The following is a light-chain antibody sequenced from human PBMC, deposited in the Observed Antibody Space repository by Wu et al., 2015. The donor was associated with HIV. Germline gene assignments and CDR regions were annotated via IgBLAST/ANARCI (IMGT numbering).Light chain of an antibody. V-gene: IGKV1-13*02. J-gene: IGKJ1*01. CDR2: DAS. CDR1: QGLTSA. Sequence: AIQLTQSPSSLSASVGDRVTITCRASQGLTSALAWYQQKPGKPPNLLIYDASSLQSGVPSRFSGGGSGTEFTLTISSLQPEDFATYYCLQHNIYPWTFGRGTKVE. CDR3: LQHNIYPWT.